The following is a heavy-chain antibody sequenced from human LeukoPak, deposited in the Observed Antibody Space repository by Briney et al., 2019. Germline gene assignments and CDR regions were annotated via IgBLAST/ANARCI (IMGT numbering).Heavy chain of an antibody. V-gene: IGHV1-2*02. D-gene: IGHD6-13*01. CDR1: GYTFTAYY. CDR2: INPNSGVT. J-gene: IGHJ4*01. Sequence: ASVKVSCKASGYTFTAYYIHWVRQAPGLGLEWMGWINPNSGVTKSAQRFQGRVTMTSDTSITTAYMELSRLRSDDTAVYYCARETPPRRGAPAGVLFPDWGHGTLVTASS. CDR3: ARETPPRRGAPAGVLFPD.